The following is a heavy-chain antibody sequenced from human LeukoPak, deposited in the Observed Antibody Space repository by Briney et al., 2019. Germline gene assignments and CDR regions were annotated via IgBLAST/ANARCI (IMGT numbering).Heavy chain of an antibody. CDR3: ARRGGAAAGMGYYYFMDV. V-gene: IGHV3-30*01. CDR1: GFTFSSYA. Sequence: GRSLRLSCAASGFTFSSYAMHWVRQAPGKGLEWVAVISDDGSKKYYADSVKGRFSISRDSSKNTVYLQMNSLRAEDTALYYCARRGGAAAGMGYYYFMDVWGKGTTVTVSS. J-gene: IGHJ6*03. CDR2: ISDDGSKK. D-gene: IGHD6-13*01.